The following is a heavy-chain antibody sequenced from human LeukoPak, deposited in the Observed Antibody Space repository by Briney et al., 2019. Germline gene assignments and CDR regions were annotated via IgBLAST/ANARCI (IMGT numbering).Heavy chain of an antibody. CDR1: GYSISSGYY. Sequence: SETLSLTCTVSGYSISSGYYWGWIRQPPGKGLEWIGSIYHSGSTYYNPFLKSRVTISVDTSKNQFSLKLSSVTAADTAVYYCASSPLWLVPGYFDYWGQGTLVTVSS. CDR2: IYHSGST. D-gene: IGHD6-19*01. V-gene: IGHV4-38-2*02. CDR3: ASSPLWLVPGYFDY. J-gene: IGHJ4*02.